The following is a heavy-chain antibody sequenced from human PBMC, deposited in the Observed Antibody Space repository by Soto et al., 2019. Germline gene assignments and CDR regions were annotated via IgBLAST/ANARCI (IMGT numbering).Heavy chain of an antibody. CDR2: IYSGGST. D-gene: IGHD3-22*01. CDR3: ARDGTGNYDSSGYTDAFDI. V-gene: IGHV3-53*01. Sequence: WVRQAPGKGLEWVSVIYSGGSTYYADSVKGRFTISRDNSKNTLYLQMNSLRAEDTAVYYCARDGTGNYDSSGYTDAFDIWGQGTMVTVSS. J-gene: IGHJ3*02.